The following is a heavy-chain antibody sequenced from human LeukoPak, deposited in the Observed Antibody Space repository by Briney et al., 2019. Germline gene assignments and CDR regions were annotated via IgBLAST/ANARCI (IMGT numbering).Heavy chain of an antibody. CDR2: MNPNSGNT. Sequence: ASVKVSCKASGYTFTSYDINWVRQATGQGLEWMGWMNPNSGNTGYAQKFQGRVTMTRNTSISTAYMELSSLRSEDTAVYYCARVPAWEYQLLYWWYFDLWGRGTLVTVSS. V-gene: IGHV1-8*01. D-gene: IGHD2-2*02. CDR3: ARVPAWEYQLLYWWYFDL. J-gene: IGHJ2*01. CDR1: GYTFTSYD.